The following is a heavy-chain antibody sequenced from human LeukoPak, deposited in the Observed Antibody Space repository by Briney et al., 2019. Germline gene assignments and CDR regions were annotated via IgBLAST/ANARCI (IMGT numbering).Heavy chain of an antibody. CDR2: ISGSGGST. V-gene: IGHV3-23*01. D-gene: IGHD1-26*01. Sequence: GGSLRLSCAASGFTFSSYAVSWVRQAPGKGLEWVSAISGSGGSTCYADSVKGRFTISRDNAKNSLYLQMNSLIAEDTAVSYCARPEGATTTYWGQGTLVTVSS. CDR1: GFTFSSYA. J-gene: IGHJ4*02. CDR3: ARPEGATTTY.